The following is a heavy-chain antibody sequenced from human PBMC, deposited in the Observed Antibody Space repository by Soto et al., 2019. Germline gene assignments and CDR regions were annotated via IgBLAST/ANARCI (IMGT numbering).Heavy chain of an antibody. J-gene: IGHJ3*02. V-gene: IGHV3-23*01. CDR3: AKCMQAYWNYDAHHI. CDR1: GFTFSSYS. D-gene: IGHD1-7*01. Sequence: PGGSLRLSCAASGFTFSSYSMTWVRQAPGKGLEWVAHITASGGSTYYADSVRGRFTISRDTSRNTLYLQMNSLRAEDTALYYCAKCMQAYWNYDAHHIWSQGTMVTVSS. CDR2: ITASGGST.